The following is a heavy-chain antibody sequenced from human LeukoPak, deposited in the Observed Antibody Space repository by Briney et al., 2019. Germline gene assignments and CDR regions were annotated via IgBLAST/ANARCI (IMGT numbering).Heavy chain of an antibody. Sequence: SETLSLTCTVSDGSISSGGYYWSWIRQHPGKGLEWIGYIYYSGSTYYNPSLKSRVTISVDTSKNQFSLKLSSVTAADTAVYYCARDGTREAVAGLYFDYWGQGTLVTVSS. J-gene: IGHJ4*02. D-gene: IGHD6-19*01. CDR2: IYYSGST. V-gene: IGHV4-31*03. CDR3: ARDGTREAVAGLYFDY. CDR1: DGSISSGGYY.